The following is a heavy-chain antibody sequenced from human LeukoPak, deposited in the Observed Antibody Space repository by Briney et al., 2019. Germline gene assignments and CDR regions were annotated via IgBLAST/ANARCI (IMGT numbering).Heavy chain of an antibody. CDR3: AAYDYVWGSYRSFDY. J-gene: IGHJ4*02. Sequence: GASVKASCKASGYTFTGYYMHWVRQAPGQGLEWMGRINPNSGGTNYAQKFQGRVTMTRDTSISTAYMELSRLRSDDTAVYYCAAYDYVWGSYRSFDYWGQGTLVTVSS. D-gene: IGHD3-16*02. CDR2: INPNSGGT. CDR1: GYTFTGYY. V-gene: IGHV1-2*06.